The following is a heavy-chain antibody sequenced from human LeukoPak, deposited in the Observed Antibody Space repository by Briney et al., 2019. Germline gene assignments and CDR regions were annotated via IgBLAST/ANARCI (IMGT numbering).Heavy chain of an antibody. CDR2: FNWNGGST. J-gene: IGHJ4*02. CDR1: GFTLEDYG. D-gene: IGHD3-3*01. Sequence: GGSLRLSCAASGFTLEDYGMSWVRQAPGKGLDWVSGFNWNGGSTGYAASVKGRFTISRDNAKNSLYLQMNSLRAEDTALYFCAREGRAYDFWSGYYIFYFDYWGQGTLVTGSS. CDR3: AREGRAYDFWSGYYIFYFDY. V-gene: IGHV3-20*04.